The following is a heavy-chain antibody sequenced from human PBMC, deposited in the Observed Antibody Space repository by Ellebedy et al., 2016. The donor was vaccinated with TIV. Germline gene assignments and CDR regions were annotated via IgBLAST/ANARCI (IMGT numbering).Heavy chain of an antibody. J-gene: IGHJ4*02. CDR3: ARDGACGGDCYGDNY. Sequence: AASVKVSCKASGYTFTGYYIHWVRQAPGQGLEWMGWINPKNGGTNYAQKFQGRVTMTRDTSISTAYMELSWLRSDDTAVYYCARDGACGGDCYGDNYWGQGSLVTFSS. CDR2: INPKNGGT. D-gene: IGHD2-21*02. CDR1: GYTFTGYY. V-gene: IGHV1-2*02.